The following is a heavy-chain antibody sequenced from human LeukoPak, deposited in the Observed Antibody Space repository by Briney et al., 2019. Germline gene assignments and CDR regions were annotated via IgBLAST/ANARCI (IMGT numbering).Heavy chain of an antibody. CDR3: ARVTYYYGSGSYCVDY. Sequence: PSETLSLTCTVSGGSISSGDYYWSWIRQPPGKGLEWIGYIYYSGSTYYNPSLKSRVTISVDTSKNQFSLKLSSVTAADTAVYYCARVTYYYGSGSYCVDYWGQGTLVTVSS. J-gene: IGHJ4*02. CDR2: IYYSGST. CDR1: GGSISSGDYY. D-gene: IGHD3-10*01. V-gene: IGHV4-30-4*01.